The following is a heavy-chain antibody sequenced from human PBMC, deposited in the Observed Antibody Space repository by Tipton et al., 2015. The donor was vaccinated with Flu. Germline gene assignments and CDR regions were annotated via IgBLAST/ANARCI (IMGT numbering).Heavy chain of an antibody. CDR1: GGSISSSNW. D-gene: IGHD6-13*01. J-gene: IGHJ4*02. CDR2: IYHSGST. CDR3: ASWLSSSWYSSYFDY. V-gene: IGHV4-4*02. Sequence: SLRLSCAVSGGSISSSNWWSWVRQPPGKGLEWIGEIYHSGSTNYNPPLKSRVTISVDKSKNQFSLKLGSVTAADTAVYYCASWLSSSWYSSYFDYWGQGTLVTVSS.